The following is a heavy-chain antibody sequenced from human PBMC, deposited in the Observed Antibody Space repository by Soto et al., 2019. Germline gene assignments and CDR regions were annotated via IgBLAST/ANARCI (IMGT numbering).Heavy chain of an antibody. J-gene: IGHJ6*02. CDR3: TXSYGDSYYYYNGMDV. Sequence: PGESLKISCEGSGYSFSKYTVGCVRQIPGKALEWMGIIHPGDSDTRYSPSFQGQVTISADKSISTAYLQWSSLKASDTAMYYCTXSYGDSYYYYNGMDVWGQGTTVTVSS. D-gene: IGHD4-17*01. CDR2: IHPGDSDT. V-gene: IGHV5-51*01. CDR1: GYSFSKYT.